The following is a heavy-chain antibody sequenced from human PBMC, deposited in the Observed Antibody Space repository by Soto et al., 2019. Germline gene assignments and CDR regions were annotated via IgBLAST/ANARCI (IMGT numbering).Heavy chain of an antibody. Sequence: QVQLQESGPGLVKPSQTLSLTCTVSGGSISSGDYYWSWIRQPPGKGLEWIGYIYYSGSTYYNPSLKSRVTIAVDTSKSQFSLKLSSVNAADTAVYYCARDLGSPGYSGYYYYYYYGMDVWGQGTTVTVSS. CDR2: IYYSGST. CDR1: GGSISSGDYY. CDR3: ARDLGSPGYSGYYYYYYYGMDV. J-gene: IGHJ6*02. D-gene: IGHD5-12*01. V-gene: IGHV4-30-4*01.